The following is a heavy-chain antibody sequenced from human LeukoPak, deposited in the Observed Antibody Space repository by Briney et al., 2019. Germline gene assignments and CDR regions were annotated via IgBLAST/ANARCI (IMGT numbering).Heavy chain of an antibody. J-gene: IGHJ4*02. CDR3: ARPPTVVTPAGFDY. CDR2: INTEGSRT. Sequence: PGGSLRLSCPASGLTFSSYWMHWVRHAPGKGLVWVSRINTEGSRTSYADSVKGGFTISRDSAKNTLYLQMNSLRADDTAVYYCARPPTVVTPAGFDYWGQGTLVTVSS. CDR1: GLTFSSYW. D-gene: IGHD4-23*01. V-gene: IGHV3-74*01.